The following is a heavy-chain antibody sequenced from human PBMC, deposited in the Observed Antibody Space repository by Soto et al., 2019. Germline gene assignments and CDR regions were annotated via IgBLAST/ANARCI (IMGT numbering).Heavy chain of an antibody. CDR3: TRSDYYYDSSGSRLYYYGMDV. CDR2: IRSKANSYAT. J-gene: IGHJ6*02. D-gene: IGHD3-22*01. V-gene: IGHV3-73*01. Sequence: GGSLRLSCAASGFTFSGSAMHWVRQASGKGLEWVGRIRSKANSYATAYAASVKGRFTISRDDSKNTAYLQMNSLKTEDTAVYYCTRSDYYYDSSGSRLYYYGMDVWGQGTTVTVSS. CDR1: GFTFSGSA.